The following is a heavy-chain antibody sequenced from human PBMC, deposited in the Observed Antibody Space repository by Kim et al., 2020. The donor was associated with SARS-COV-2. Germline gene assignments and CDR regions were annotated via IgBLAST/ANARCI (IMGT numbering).Heavy chain of an antibody. CDR3: ARGLPLRGDYYDSSGYYYVI. Sequence: GGSLRLSCAASGFTFSSYEMNWVRQAPGKGLEWVSYISSSGSTIYYADSVKGRFTISRDNAKNSLYLQMNSLRAEDTAVYYCARGLPLRGDYYDSSGYYYVIWGQGTMVTVSS. J-gene: IGHJ3*02. D-gene: IGHD3-22*01. V-gene: IGHV3-48*03. CDR2: ISSSGSTI. CDR1: GFTFSSYE.